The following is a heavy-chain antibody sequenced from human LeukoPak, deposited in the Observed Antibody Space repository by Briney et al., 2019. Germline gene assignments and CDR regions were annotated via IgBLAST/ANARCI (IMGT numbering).Heavy chain of an antibody. CDR1: GGSISGSGYY. CDR3: ARLAYYYDSSGYYRNYYYYYYMDV. J-gene: IGHJ6*03. CDR2: IYYTGST. V-gene: IGHV4-39*07. Sequence: SETLSLTCTVSGGSISGSGYYWVWIRQPPGKGLEWIATIYYTGSTYYNPSLKSRVTISVDTSKNQFSLKLSSVTAADTAVYYCARLAYYYDSSGYYRNYYYYYYMDVWGKGTTVTISS. D-gene: IGHD3-22*01.